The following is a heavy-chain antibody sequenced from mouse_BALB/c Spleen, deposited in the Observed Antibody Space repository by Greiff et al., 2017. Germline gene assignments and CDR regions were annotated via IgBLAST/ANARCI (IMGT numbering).Heavy chain of an antibody. J-gene: IGHJ2*01. CDR2: IRNKANGYTT. D-gene: IGHD2-1*01. Sequence: EVMLVESGGGLVQPGGSLRLSCATSGFTFTDYYMSWVRQPPGKALEWLGFIRNKANGYTTEYSASVKGRFTISRDNSQSILYLQMHTLRAEDSATYCCARVYGNLYYSDYWGQGTTLTVSS. CDR1: GFTFTDYY. CDR3: ARVYGNLYYSDY. V-gene: IGHV7-3*02.